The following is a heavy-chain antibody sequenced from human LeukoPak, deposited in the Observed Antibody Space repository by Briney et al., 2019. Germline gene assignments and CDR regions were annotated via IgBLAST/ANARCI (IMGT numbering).Heavy chain of an antibody. V-gene: IGHV3-11*01. CDR3: ARDGCSSTSCPGANYYYYGMDV. D-gene: IGHD2-2*01. Sequence: PGGSLRLSCAASGFTFSDYYMSWIRQAPGKGLEWVSYISSSGSTIYYADSVKGRFTISRDNAKNSLYLQMNSLRAEDTAVYYCARDGCSSTSCPGANYYYYGMDVWGQGTTVTVSS. CDR2: ISSSGSTI. J-gene: IGHJ6*02. CDR1: GFTFSDYY.